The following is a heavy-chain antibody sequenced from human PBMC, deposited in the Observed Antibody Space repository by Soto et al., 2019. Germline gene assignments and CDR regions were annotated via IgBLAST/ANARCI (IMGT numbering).Heavy chain of an antibody. J-gene: IGHJ4*02. CDR2: ISYDGSNK. V-gene: IGHV3-30*18. D-gene: IGHD6-19*01. CDR3: AKVIRIRGWAYYFDY. Sequence: QVQLVESGGGVVQPGRSLRLSCAASGFTFSSYGMHWVRQAPGKGLEWVAVISYDGSNKYYADSVKGRFTIARDNSKNTLYLQMNSLRAEDTAVYYCAKVIRIRGWAYYFDYWGQGTLVTVSS. CDR1: GFTFSSYG.